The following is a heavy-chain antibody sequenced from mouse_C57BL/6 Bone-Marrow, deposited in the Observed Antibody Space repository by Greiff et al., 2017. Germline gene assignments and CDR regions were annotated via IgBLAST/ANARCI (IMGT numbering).Heavy chain of an antibody. D-gene: IGHD2-12*01. CDR3: ASSYSVNAMDY. Sequence: EVQLQESGGGLVKPGGSLKLSCAASGFTFSDYGMHWVRQAPEKGLEWVAYISSGSSTIYYADTVKGRFTISRDNAKNTLFLQMTSLRSEYTAMYYCASSYSVNAMDYWGQGTSVTVSS. J-gene: IGHJ4*01. CDR2: ISSGSSTI. CDR1: GFTFSDYG. V-gene: IGHV5-17*01.